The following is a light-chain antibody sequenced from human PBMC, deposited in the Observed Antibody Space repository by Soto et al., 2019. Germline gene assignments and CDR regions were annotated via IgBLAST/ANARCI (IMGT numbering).Light chain of an antibody. CDR2: EVI. CDR3: NSYTTSNTFV. V-gene: IGLV2-14*03. CDR1: SSDIGAHNF. Sequence: QSVLTQPASVSGSPGQAITVSCSGTSSDIGAHNFVSWYQQHPGKAPKLIIYEVINRPSGVSDRFSGSKSGNTASLTISGLQPEDEADYYCNSYTTSNTFVFGSGTKVNVL. J-gene: IGLJ1*01.